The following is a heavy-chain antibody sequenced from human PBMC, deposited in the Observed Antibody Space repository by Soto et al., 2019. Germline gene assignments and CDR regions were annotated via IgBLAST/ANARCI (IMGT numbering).Heavy chain of an antibody. CDR2: ISYDGSNK. Sequence: QVQLVESGGGVVQPGRSLRLSCAASGFTFSSYGMHWVRQAPGKGLEWVALISYDGSNKNYADSVKGRFTISRDNSKNTLDLQRNSLGAEDTAVYYCAKGGAGYSRPDYWGQGTLVTVSS. CDR1: GFTFSSYG. D-gene: IGHD6-13*01. J-gene: IGHJ4*02. CDR3: AKGGAGYSRPDY. V-gene: IGHV3-30*18.